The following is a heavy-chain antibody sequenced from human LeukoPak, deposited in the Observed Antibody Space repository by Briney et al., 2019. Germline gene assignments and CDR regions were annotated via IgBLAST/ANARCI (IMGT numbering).Heavy chain of an antibody. CDR3: AKDREKYYYDSSAPEF. CDR2: ISYDGSNK. J-gene: IGHJ4*02. CDR1: GFTFSSYG. V-gene: IGHV3-30*18. D-gene: IGHD3-22*01. Sequence: PGGSLRLSCAASGFTFSSYGMHWVRQAPGKVLEWVAVISYDGSNKYYADSVKGRFTISRDNSKNTLYLQMNSLRAEDTAVYYCAKDREKYYYDSSAPEFWGQGTLVTVSS.